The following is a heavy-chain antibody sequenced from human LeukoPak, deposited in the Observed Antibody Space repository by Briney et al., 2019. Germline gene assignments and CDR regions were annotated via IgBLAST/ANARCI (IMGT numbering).Heavy chain of an antibody. CDR2: IYYSGST. CDR3: ARDLHSQYYYGSGSYYPFDP. V-gene: IGHV4-59*01. Sequence: SETLSLTCTVSGGSISSYYWSWIRQPPGKGLEWIGYIYYSGSTNYNPSLKSRVTISVDTSKNQFSLKLSSVTVADTAVYYCARDLHSQYYYGSGSYYPFDPWGQGTLVTVSS. D-gene: IGHD3-10*01. CDR1: GGSISSYY. J-gene: IGHJ5*02.